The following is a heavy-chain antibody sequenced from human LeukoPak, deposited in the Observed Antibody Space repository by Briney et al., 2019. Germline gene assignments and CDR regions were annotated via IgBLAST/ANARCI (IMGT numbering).Heavy chain of an antibody. D-gene: IGHD4-17*01. CDR2: VSYTGRT. CDR3: ARHDYGDTRDY. Sequence: SETLSLTCTVSGGSLSGYYWSWIRQPPGKRLEWIGYVSYTGRTKYNPSLQSRVTISIDTSKSQFSLKLTSVTSADTAVYSCARHDYGDTRDYWGPGTLVTVSS. CDR1: GGSLSGYY. V-gene: IGHV4-59*08. J-gene: IGHJ4*02.